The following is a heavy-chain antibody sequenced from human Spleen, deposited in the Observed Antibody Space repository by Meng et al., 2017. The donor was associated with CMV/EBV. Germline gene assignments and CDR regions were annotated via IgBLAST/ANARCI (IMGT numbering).Heavy chain of an antibody. D-gene: IGHD6-13*01. CDR2: IKQDGSEK. Sequence: GESLKISCAASGFTFSSYWMSWVRQAPGKGLEWVANIKQDGSEKYYVDSVKGRFTISRDNAKNSLYLQMNSLRAEDTAVYYCARGWGIRDSSSWYDYWGQGTLVTVSS. CDR3: ARGWGIRDSSSWYDY. V-gene: IGHV3-7*01. J-gene: IGHJ4*02. CDR1: GFTFSSYW.